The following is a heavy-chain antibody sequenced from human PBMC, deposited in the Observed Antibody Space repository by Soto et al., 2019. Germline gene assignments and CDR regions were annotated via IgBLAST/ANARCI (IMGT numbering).Heavy chain of an antibody. CDR1: GGSISSSSYY. CDR2: IYYSGST. V-gene: IGHV4-39*01. J-gene: IGHJ4*02. D-gene: IGHD6-6*01. CDR3: ARSAWISSIAALFDY. Sequence: SETLSLTCTVSGGSISSSSYYWGWIRQPPGKGLEWIGSIYYSGSTYYNPSLKSRVTISVDTSKNQFSLKLSSVTAADTAVYYCARSAWISSIAALFDYWGQGTLVTVSS.